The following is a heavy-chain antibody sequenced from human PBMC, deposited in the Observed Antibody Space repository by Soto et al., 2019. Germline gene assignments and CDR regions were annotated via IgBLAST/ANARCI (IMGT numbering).Heavy chain of an antibody. CDR3: TRAWPVTGYWYSDL. V-gene: IGHV3-74*01. J-gene: IGHJ2*01. D-gene: IGHD3-9*01. CDR2: ISSDGRDI. Sequence: VQLVESGGGLVQPGGSLRLSCAASGFTFSHYWMYWVRQAPGKGLVWVSRISSDGRDITYADSVKGQFTISRDNAKSTLYLQMNSLRAEDTAVYYCTRAWPVTGYWYSDLWGRGTLVTVSS. CDR1: GFTFSHYW.